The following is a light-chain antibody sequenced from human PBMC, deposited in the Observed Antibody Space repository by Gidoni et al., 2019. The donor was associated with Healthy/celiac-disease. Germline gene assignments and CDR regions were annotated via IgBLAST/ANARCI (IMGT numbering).Light chain of an antibody. V-gene: IGKV1-9*01. J-gene: IGKJ3*01. CDR1: QGISSY. Sequence: IQLTQSPSSLSASVGDRVTITCLASQGISSYLAWYQQKPGKAPKLLIYAASTLQSWVPSRISGSGSGTDFTLTISSLQPEDFATYYCQQLNSYPQGFTFGPGTKVDIK. CDR3: QQLNSYPQGFT. CDR2: AAS.